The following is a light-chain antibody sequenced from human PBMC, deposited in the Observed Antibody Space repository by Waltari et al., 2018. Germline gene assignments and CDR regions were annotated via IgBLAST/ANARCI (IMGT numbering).Light chain of an antibody. Sequence: QSVLTQAPSVSAAPGQKVTISCSGSNSNIGDNYVSWYQYLPGTAPKLLIYEKNERPSGIPDRFSGSKSGTSATLDITGLQTGDEADYYCATWDTSLSAVVFGGGTKLTV. V-gene: IGLV1-51*01. CDR1: NSNIGDNY. CDR2: EKN. CDR3: ATWDTSLSAVV. J-gene: IGLJ2*01.